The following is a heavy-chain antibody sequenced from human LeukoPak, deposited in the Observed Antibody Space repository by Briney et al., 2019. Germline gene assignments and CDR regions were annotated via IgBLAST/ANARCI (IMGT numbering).Heavy chain of an antibody. CDR3: TRTGASGDS. J-gene: IGHJ4*02. D-gene: IGHD2-21*02. V-gene: IGHV6-1*01. CDR1: GDSVSSNRAA. CDR2: TYYRSKWHH. Sequence: SQTLSLTCAISGDSVSSNRAAWNWIRQSPSRGLEWLGRTYYRSKWHHEYAVSVRSRININPDTSKNQFSLQLNPVTPEDTAVYYCTRTGASGDSWGQGTLVTVSS.